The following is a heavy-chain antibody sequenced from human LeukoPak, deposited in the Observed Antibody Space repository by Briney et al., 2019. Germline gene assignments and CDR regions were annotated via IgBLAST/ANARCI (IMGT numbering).Heavy chain of an antibody. Sequence: GGSLRLSCADSGFTFSDYYMSWIRQAPGKGLEWVSYISSSGSTIYYADSVKGRFTISRDNAKNSLYLQMNILRAEDTAVYYCANGPLYEGTQVDYWGQGTLVTVSS. V-gene: IGHV3-11*01. CDR1: GFTFSDYY. CDR2: ISSSGSTI. D-gene: IGHD3-3*01. CDR3: ANGPLYEGTQVDY. J-gene: IGHJ4*02.